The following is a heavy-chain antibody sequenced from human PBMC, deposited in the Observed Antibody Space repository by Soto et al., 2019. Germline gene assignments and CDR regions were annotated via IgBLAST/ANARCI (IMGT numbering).Heavy chain of an antibody. CDR3: AQRGGVVGGSEHPFFEY. Sequence: QVQLVESWGGVVQPGKSLRLSCAASGFIFSNYGMHWDRQAPGKGLEWLTLISFDGKNRNYADSVKGRFTISRDNPKNTLYLEMNSLRPEDTAFYYWAQRGGVVGGSEHPFFEYWGQGTLAAVSS. CDR1: GFIFSNYG. J-gene: IGHJ4*02. D-gene: IGHD2-15*01. V-gene: IGHV3-30*18. CDR2: ISFDGKNR.